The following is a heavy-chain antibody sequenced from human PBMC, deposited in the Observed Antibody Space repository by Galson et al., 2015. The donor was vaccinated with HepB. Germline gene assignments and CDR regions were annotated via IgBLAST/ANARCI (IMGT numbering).Heavy chain of an antibody. V-gene: IGHV3-11*01. CDR3: ARVERIEAGDFWSCYSYYYYMDV. CDR1: GITINDKY. J-gene: IGHJ6*03. CDR2: ISGRDSTS. D-gene: IGHD3-3*01. Sequence: SLRLSCAVSGITINDKYMSWIRQAPGKGLEWISHISGRDSTSYYADSVQGRFTISRDNARNSLFLQMNSLRAEDTAVYYCARVERIEAGDFWSCYSYYYYMDVWGKGTSVTVSS.